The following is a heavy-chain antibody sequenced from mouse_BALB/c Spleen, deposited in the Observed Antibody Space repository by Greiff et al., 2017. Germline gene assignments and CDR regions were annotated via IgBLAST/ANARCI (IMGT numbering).Heavy chain of an antibody. CDR1: GYTFTSYW. V-gene: IGHV1S81*02. D-gene: IGHD1-2*01. Sequence: VQLQQPGAELVKPGASVKLSCKASGYTFTSYWMHWVKQRPGQGLEWIGEINPSNGRTNYNEKFKSKATLTVDKSSSTAYMQLSSLTSEDSAVYYCALITTRAYWGQGTLVTVSA. J-gene: IGHJ3*01. CDR2: INPSNGRT. CDR3: ALITTRAY.